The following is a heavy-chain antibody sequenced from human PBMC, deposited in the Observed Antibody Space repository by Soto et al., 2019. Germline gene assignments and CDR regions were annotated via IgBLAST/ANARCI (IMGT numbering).Heavy chain of an antibody. Sequence: QVPLVESGGGVVQPGRSLRLSCAASGFIFTTYGLHWVRQAPGKGLEWVAVIWYDGSNQYYADSVKGRFTISRDNSKNILYLEMNRVRVEDTAVYYCVKDHCGGDCYSDTYFDYWGQGTLVTVSS. CDR1: GFIFTTYG. D-gene: IGHD2-21*02. V-gene: IGHV3-33*06. J-gene: IGHJ4*02. CDR3: VKDHCGGDCYSDTYFDY. CDR2: IWYDGSNQ.